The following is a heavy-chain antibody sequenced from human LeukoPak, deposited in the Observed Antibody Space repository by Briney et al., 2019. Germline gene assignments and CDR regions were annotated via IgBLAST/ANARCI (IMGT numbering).Heavy chain of an antibody. CDR2: IGTYNGNT. CDR3: AKDRVGAPPGDWEYLGASNCFDI. J-gene: IGHJ3*02. Sequence: GASVKVSCKASGYTFNRYGVNWVRQAPGQGLEWMGWIGTYNGNTNLAQKFKGRVTMTTDTATSTAYMGLKSLRLDDTAVYYCAKDRVGAPPGDWEYLGASNCFDIWGQGTMVSVSS. D-gene: IGHD3-16*01. CDR1: GYTFNRYG. V-gene: IGHV1-18*01.